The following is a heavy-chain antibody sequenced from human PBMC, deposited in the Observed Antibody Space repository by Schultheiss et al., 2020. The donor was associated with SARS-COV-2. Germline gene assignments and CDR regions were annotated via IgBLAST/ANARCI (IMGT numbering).Heavy chain of an antibody. CDR2: INEDGSIT. J-gene: IGHJ2*01. Sequence: GGSLRLSCEASGYTFRNYWMHWVRQVPGKGLVWVSRINEDGSITNYADSVRGRFTISRDNAKGTLSLQMNSLRAEDTAVYYCTSIQNRWEYWYFDLWGRGTLVTVSS. V-gene: IGHV3-74*01. CDR3: TSIQNRWEYWYFDL. CDR1: GYTFRNYW. D-gene: IGHD2/OR15-2a*01.